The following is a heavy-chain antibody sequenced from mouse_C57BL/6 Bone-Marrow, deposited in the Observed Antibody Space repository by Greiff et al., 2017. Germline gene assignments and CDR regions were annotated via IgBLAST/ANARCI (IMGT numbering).Heavy chain of an antibody. J-gene: IGHJ3*01. V-gene: IGHV1-81*01. CDR3: ARCLFCYYGSSAWFAY. D-gene: IGHD1-1*01. CDR1: GYTFTSYG. CDR2: IYPRSGNT. Sequence: QVHVKQSGAELARPGASVKLSCKASGYTFTSYGISWVKQRTGQGLEWIGEIYPRSGNTYYNEKFKGKATLTADKSSSTAYMELRSLTSEDSAVYFGARCLFCYYGSSAWFAYWGQGTLVTVSA.